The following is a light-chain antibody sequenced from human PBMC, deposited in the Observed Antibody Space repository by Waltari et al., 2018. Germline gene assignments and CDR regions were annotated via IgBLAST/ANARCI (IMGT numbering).Light chain of an antibody. J-gene: IGLJ6*01. Sequence: QSALTQPASVSGSPGQSITISCTGTRSYIGGYNHVSWYQQHPGKVPKLIIYDVSGRPSGVSNRFSGSKSGNTASLTISGLQAEDEADYYCSSYTSSTTNVFGSGTKVTVL. CDR1: RSYIGGYNH. CDR3: SSYTSSTTNV. V-gene: IGLV2-14*03. CDR2: DVS.